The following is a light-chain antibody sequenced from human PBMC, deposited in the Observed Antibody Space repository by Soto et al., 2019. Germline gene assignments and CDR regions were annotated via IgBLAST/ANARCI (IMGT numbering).Light chain of an antibody. Sequence: DIQMTQSPSSLSASVGDTVTITCRASQDISTYLAWFQKKPGESPKSLISAASSLQSGVSSRYSGSGSGTDFALTISRIQHEDVATYYCLQYKIYPLTLGGGTKLEI. J-gene: IGKJ4*01. CDR2: AAS. CDR3: LQYKIYPLT. CDR1: QDISTY. V-gene: IGKV1-16*01.